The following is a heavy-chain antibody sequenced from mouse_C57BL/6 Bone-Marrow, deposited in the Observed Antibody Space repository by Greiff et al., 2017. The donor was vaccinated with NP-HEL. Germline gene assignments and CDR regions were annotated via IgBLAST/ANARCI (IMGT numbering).Heavy chain of an antibody. D-gene: IGHD1-1*01. CDR3: ARSLSAITTRPMDY. J-gene: IGHJ4*01. CDR1: GYTFTDYY. Sequence: VQLQQSGAELVKPGASVKISCKASGYTFTDYYINWVKQRPGQGLEWIGKLGPGSGSTYYNEKFKGKATLTADKSSSTAYMQLSSLTSEDSAVYFCARSLSAITTRPMDYWGQGTSVTVSS. V-gene: IGHV1-77*01. CDR2: LGPGSGST.